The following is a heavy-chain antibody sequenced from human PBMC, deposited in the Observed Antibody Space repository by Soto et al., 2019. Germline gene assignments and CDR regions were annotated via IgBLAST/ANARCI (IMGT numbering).Heavy chain of an antibody. Sequence: EVQLVESGGGLVKPGGSPRLSCAASGFTFSNAWMSWVRQAPGKGLEWVGRIKSKTDGGTTDYAAPVKGRFTISRDDSKNTLYLQMNSLKTEDTAVYYCTTGESAYGDYALDYWGQGTLVTVSS. CDR2: IKSKTDGGTT. J-gene: IGHJ4*02. CDR1: GFTFSNAW. CDR3: TTGESAYGDYALDY. D-gene: IGHD4-17*01. V-gene: IGHV3-15*01.